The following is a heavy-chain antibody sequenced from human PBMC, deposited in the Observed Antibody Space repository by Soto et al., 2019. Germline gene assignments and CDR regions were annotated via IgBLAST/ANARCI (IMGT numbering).Heavy chain of an antibody. V-gene: IGHV5-51*01. CDR2: IYPGDSDT. J-gene: IGHJ6*02. Sequence: PGESLKISCKGSGYSFTSYWIGWVRQMPGKGLEWMGIIYPGDSDTRYSPSFQGQVTISADKSISTAYLQWSSLKASDTAMYYCAMSSIAARQGYYYGMEVWGQGTTVTVSS. D-gene: IGHD6-6*01. CDR3: AMSSIAARQGYYYGMEV. CDR1: GYSFTSYW.